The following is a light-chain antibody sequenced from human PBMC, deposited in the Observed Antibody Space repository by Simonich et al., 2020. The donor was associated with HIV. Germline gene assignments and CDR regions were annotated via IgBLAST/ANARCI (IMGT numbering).Light chain of an antibody. J-gene: IGKJ5*01. CDR2: KIS. V-gene: IGKV2-30*02. CDR3: MQGTHWPIT. Sequence: DVVMTQSPLSLRVTLGQPASISCRSSQSLVHSDGNTYLNWFQQRPGQSPRRLIYKISNRDSGVPDRVSGSGSGTDFTLKISRVEAEDVGVYYCMQGTHWPITFGQGTRLEIK. CDR1: QSLVHSDGNTY.